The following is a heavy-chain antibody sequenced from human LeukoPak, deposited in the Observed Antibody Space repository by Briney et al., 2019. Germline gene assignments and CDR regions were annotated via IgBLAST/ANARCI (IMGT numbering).Heavy chain of an antibody. CDR1: GFTFSSYG. CDR2: IRYDGSNK. J-gene: IGHJ3*02. CDR3: ASRQTLSSSWYAFDI. D-gene: IGHD6-13*01. Sequence: GGSLRLSCAASGFTFSSYGMHWVRQAPGKGLEWVAFIRYDGSNKYYADSVKGRFTISRDNSKNTLYLQMNSLRAEDTAVYYCASRQTLSSSWYAFDIWGQGTMVTVSS. V-gene: IGHV3-30*02.